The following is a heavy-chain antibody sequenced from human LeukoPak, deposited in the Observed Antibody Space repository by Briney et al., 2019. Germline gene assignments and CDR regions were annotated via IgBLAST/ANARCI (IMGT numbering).Heavy chain of an antibody. CDR2: IKPNSGGT. CDR1: GYTFTGYY. Sequence: GASVKVSCKASGYTFTGYYMHWVRQAPGQGLEWMGWIKPNSGGTRSAQKFPGRVTMTRDTSISTAYMELRSLRSDDMAVYYCARVVRYSGGPLTDLLPYYFDYWGQGTLVTVSS. J-gene: IGHJ4*02. D-gene: IGHD6-19*01. CDR3: ARVVRYSGGPLTDLLPYYFDY. V-gene: IGHV1-2*02.